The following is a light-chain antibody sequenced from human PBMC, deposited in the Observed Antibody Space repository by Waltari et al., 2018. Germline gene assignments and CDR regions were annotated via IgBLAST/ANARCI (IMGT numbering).Light chain of an antibody. J-gene: IGLJ1*01. CDR2: EVS. CDR1: SRDVGGYNY. V-gene: IGLV2-8*01. CDR3: SSYAGSNNYV. Sequence: QSALTQPPSASGSPGQSVTTACTGTSRDVGGYNYVSWYKQHPGKAPKLMIYEVSKRPSGVPDRFSGSKSGNTASLTVSGLQAEDEADYYCSSYAGSNNYVFGTGTKVTVL.